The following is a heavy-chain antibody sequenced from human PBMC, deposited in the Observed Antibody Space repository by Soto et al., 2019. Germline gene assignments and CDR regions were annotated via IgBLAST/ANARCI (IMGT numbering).Heavy chain of an antibody. J-gene: IGHJ6*03. Sequence: SETLSLTCTVSGGSISSSSYYWGWIRQPPGKGLEWIGSIYYSGSTYYNPSLKSRVTISVDTSKNQFSLKLSSVTAADTAVYYCASSHLGELSPYYYYYYMDVWGKGTTVTVSS. D-gene: IGHD3-16*02. V-gene: IGHV4-39*01. CDR3: ASSHLGELSPYYYYYYMDV. CDR1: GGSISSSSYY. CDR2: IYYSGST.